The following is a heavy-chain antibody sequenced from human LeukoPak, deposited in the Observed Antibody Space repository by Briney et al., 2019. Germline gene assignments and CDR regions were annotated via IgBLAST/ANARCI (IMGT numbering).Heavy chain of an antibody. CDR2: IYYSGST. Sequence: SETLSLTCTVSGGSISSHYWSWIRQPPGKTLEWIGYIYYSGSTNYNPSLRSQVTISVDSSKNQFSLKLSSVTAADTAVYYCARGSGRWGFDSWGQGTLVTVSS. V-gene: IGHV4-59*11. D-gene: IGHD3-10*01. CDR3: ARGSGRWGFDS. CDR1: GGSISSHY. J-gene: IGHJ4*02.